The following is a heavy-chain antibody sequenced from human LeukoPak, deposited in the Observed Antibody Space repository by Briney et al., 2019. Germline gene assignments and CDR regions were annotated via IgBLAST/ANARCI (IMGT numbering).Heavy chain of an antibody. V-gene: IGHV4-59*12. CDR3: ARGRNRWSYYGSGSYSWFDP. D-gene: IGHD3-10*01. Sequence: SETLSLTCTVSGGSISSYYWSWIRQPSGKGLEWIGYIYDSGSTNYNPSLKSRVTISVDTSKNQFSLKLSSVTAADTAVYYCARGRNRWSYYGSGSYSWFDPWGQGTLVTVSS. CDR2: IYDSGST. J-gene: IGHJ5*02. CDR1: GGSISSYY.